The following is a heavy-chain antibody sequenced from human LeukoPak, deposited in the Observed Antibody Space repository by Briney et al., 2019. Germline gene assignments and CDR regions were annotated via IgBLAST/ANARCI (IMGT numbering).Heavy chain of an antibody. CDR1: GFAFKNYA. Sequence: GGSLRLSCAASGFAFKNYAMTWVRQAPGKGLEWVSNINDNGGQRRYADSVKGRFTISRDNSKNTVFLQMDSLRAEDTAVYYCAKTQWKVGATDYFDYWGQGILVTVSS. CDR3: AKTQWKVGATDYFDY. D-gene: IGHD1-26*01. V-gene: IGHV3-23*01. CDR2: INDNGGQR. J-gene: IGHJ4*02.